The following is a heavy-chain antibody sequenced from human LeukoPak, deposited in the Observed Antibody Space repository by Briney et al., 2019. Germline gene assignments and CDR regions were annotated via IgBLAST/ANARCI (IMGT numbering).Heavy chain of an antibody. CDR3: ASSWSGYADYYYFYMDV. D-gene: IGHD3-3*01. J-gene: IGHJ6*03. V-gene: IGHV1-69*05. CDR1: GGTFSSYA. CDR2: IIPIFGTA. Sequence: GASVKVSCKASGGTFSSYAFSWVRQAPGQGLEWMGGIIPIFGTANYAQKFQGRITITTDESTSTASMELSSLRSEDTAVYYCASSWSGYADYYYFYMDVWGKGTTVTVSS.